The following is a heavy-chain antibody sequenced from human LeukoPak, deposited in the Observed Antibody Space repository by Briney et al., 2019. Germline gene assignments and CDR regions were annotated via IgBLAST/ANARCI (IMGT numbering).Heavy chain of an antibody. CDR1: GYTFTSYG. J-gene: IGHJ4*02. CDR2: ISAYNDNT. CDR3: ARDQNVGQLVQKF. V-gene: IGHV1-18*04. D-gene: IGHD6-13*01. Sequence: ASVKVSCKASGYTFTSYGIGWVRQAPGQGLEWMGWISAYNDNTYFAQKLQDRVTMTTDTSTNTAYMELRSLRSDDTAVYYCARDQNVGQLVQKFWGQGTLVTVSS.